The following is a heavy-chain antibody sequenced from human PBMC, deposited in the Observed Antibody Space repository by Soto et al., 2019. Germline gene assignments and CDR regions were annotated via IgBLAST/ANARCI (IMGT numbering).Heavy chain of an antibody. J-gene: IGHJ6*03. CDR3: ARVGTYDFWSGSPCPYYYYYMDV. D-gene: IGHD3-3*01. V-gene: IGHV1-8*01. Sequence: ASVKVSCKASGYTFTSYDINWVRQATGQGLEWMGWVNPNSGNTGYAQKFQGRVTMTRNTSISTAYMELSGLRSEDTAVYYCARVGTYDFWSGSPCPYYYYYMDVWGKGTTVTVSS. CDR1: GYTFTSYD. CDR2: VNPNSGNT.